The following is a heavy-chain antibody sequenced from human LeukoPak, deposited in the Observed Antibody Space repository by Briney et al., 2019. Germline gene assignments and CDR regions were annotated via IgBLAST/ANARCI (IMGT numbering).Heavy chain of an antibody. Sequence: GGSLRLSCRASRFSLSDYDMHWVRQAPGKGLEGVAVISSDGSRKHYGDSVKGRFTISRDNSESTLFLQMNSLRTDDTSVYFCAKYAYNWNAPDGFDMWGQGTMVIVSS. CDR1: RFSLSDYD. J-gene: IGHJ3*02. CDR3: AKYAYNWNAPDGFDM. D-gene: IGHD1-1*01. V-gene: IGHV3-30*18. CDR2: ISSDGSRK.